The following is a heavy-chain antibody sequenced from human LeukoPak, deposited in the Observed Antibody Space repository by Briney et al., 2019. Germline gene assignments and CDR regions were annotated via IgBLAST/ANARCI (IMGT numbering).Heavy chain of an antibody. V-gene: IGHV3-33*01. CDR3: ARVGGVRGLSY. J-gene: IGHJ4*02. CDR1: GFTFSSYG. D-gene: IGHD3-10*01. Sequence: PGGSLRLSCAASGFTFSSYGMHWVRQAPGKGLEWVAVIWYDGSNKYYADSVKGRFTISRDSSKNTLYLQMNSLRAEDTAVYYCARVGGVRGLSYWGQGTLVTVSS. CDR2: IWYDGSNK.